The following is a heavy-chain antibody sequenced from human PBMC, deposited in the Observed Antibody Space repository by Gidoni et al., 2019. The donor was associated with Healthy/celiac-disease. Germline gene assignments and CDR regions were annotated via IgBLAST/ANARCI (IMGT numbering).Heavy chain of an antibody. CDR1: GFTVSSNY. D-gene: IGHD6-13*01. V-gene: IGHV3-66*02. CDR2: IYSGGST. Sequence: EVQLVESGGGLVQPGGSLRLSCAASGFTVSSNYMSWVRQAPGKGLEWVSVIYSGGSTYYADSVKGRFTISRDNSKNTLYLQMNSLRAEDTAVYYCARAYSQGIAAAGTRFDYWGQGTLVTVSS. J-gene: IGHJ4*02. CDR3: ARAYSQGIAAAGTRFDY.